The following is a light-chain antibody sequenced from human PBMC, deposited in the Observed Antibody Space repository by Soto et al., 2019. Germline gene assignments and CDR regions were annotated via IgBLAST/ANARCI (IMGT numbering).Light chain of an antibody. CDR3: QQYETFSGT. Sequence: DIQMTQSPSTLSASVGDTVTVTCRASQSVSGWLAWYQQKPGEAPKLLIYDASALPRGVPSRFSGSGYGTKYALTIASLQPDDFATYYSQQYETFSGTFCPGTKVDI. CDR1: QSVSGW. V-gene: IGKV1-5*01. CDR2: DAS. J-gene: IGKJ1*01.